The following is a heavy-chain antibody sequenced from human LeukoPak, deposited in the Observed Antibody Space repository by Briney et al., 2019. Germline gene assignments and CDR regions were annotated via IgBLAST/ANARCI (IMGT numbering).Heavy chain of an antibody. V-gene: IGHV3-11*01. J-gene: IGHJ6*03. CDR1: GFTFSDYY. CDR3: AKALAPRYYYYYMDV. CDR2: ISSSGSTI. Sequence: PGGSLRLSCAASGFTFSDYYMSWIRQAPGKGLEWVSYISSSGSTIYYTDSVKGRFTISRDNAKNSLYLQMNSLRAEDTALYYCAKALAPRYYYYYMDVWGKGTTVTVSS.